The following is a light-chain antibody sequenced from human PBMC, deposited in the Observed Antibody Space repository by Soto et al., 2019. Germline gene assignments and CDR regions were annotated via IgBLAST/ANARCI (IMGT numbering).Light chain of an antibody. Sequence: EIVMTQSPDTMSVSPGEGATLSCRASERISNNLAWYQQKRGQVPRLLIYDTSIRATGIPARFSGSGSGTEFTLTIASLQSEDFGVYYCQRFNRWPLSFGGGTKVEI. J-gene: IGKJ4*01. CDR2: DTS. CDR3: QRFNRWPLS. CDR1: ERISNN. V-gene: IGKV3-15*01.